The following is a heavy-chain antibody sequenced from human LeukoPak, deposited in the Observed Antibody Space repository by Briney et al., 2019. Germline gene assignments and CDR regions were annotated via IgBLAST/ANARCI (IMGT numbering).Heavy chain of an antibody. CDR3: ARDRHWNQGNFDY. J-gene: IGHJ4*02. V-gene: IGHV1-2*02. Sequence: ASVKVSCKASGYTITGYYIHWVRQAPGQGLEWMGGINPNSGDTNYAQKFQGRVTMTRDTSINTAFMELSRLRSDDTAVYYCARDRHWNQGNFDYWGQGTLVTVSS. D-gene: IGHD1-1*01. CDR1: GYTITGYY. CDR2: INPNSGDT.